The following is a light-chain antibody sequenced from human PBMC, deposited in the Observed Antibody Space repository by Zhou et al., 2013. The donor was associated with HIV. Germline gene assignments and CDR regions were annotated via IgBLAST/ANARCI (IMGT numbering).Light chain of an antibody. CDR1: QGISTW. CDR3: QQAHSFPYT. V-gene: IGKV1-12*01. CDR2: AAT. J-gene: IGKJ2*01. Sequence: DIQMTQSPSSVSASVGDRVTITCRASQGISTWLAWYQQKPGKGPKLLIFAATNLHSGVPSRFSGSGVGTDFTLTISSLQPEDFATYYCQQAHSFPYTFGQGTKLETK.